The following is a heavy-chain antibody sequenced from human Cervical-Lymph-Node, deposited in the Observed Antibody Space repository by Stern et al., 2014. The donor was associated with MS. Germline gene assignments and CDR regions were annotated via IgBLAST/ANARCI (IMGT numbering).Heavy chain of an antibody. V-gene: IGHV1-2*02. CDR2: LNPNSGGT. Sequence: QVQLMQSGAEVKKPGASVKVSCKASGYTFTGYYIHWVRPAPGQGLEWMGRLNPNSGGTKTAPKFQGRGTLTRDTSIRTAKMEWGRLSSDDTAVYYCAAAAGTLYYYFYGMNVWGQGTTVTVSS. CDR3: AAAAGTLYYYFYGMNV. CDR1: GYTFTGYY. J-gene: IGHJ6*02. D-gene: IGHD6-13*01.